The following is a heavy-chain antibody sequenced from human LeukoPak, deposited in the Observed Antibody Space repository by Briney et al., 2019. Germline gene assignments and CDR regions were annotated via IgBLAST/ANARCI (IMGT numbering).Heavy chain of an antibody. CDR3: AGHHPRNTVDF. V-gene: IGHV4-59*08. Sequence: SETLSLTCTVSGGSISSYYWSWIRQPPGKGLEWIAYISDIGSINYNPSLKSRVTISLDTSKNQFSLKLSSVTAADTAVYYCAGHHPRNTVDFWGQGALVTVSS. J-gene: IGHJ4*02. D-gene: IGHD2/OR15-2a*01. CDR2: ISDIGSI. CDR1: GGSISSYY.